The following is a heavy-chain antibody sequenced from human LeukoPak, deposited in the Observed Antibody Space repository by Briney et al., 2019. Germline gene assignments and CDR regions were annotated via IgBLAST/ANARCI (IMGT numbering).Heavy chain of an antibody. CDR2: ISAYNGNT. CDR1: GYTFTSYG. CDR3: ATYRQVLLPFES. J-gene: IGHJ4*02. Sequence: ASVKVSCKASGYTFTSYGFSWVRQAPGQGLEWMGWISAYNGNTDYAQKFQGRVTMTRDMSTSTVYMELSSLRAEDTAIYYCATYRQVLLPFESWGQGTLVTVSS. D-gene: IGHD2-8*02. V-gene: IGHV1-18*01.